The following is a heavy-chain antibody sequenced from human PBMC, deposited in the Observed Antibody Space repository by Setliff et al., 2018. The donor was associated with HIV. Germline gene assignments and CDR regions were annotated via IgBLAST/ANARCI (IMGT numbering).Heavy chain of an antibody. Sequence: NPSETLSLTCTVSGGFLNGYFWTWIRQPPGKGLEWIGHIYFSGTTNYNPSLQSRVTMSVDTSKNQFSLTLTSVTAADTAVYYCARQDGALTGRYFYYYMNVWGKGTTVTVSS. CDR1: GGFLNGYF. V-gene: IGHV4-59*08. CDR3: ARQDGALTGRYFYYYMNV. CDR2: IYFSGTT. J-gene: IGHJ6*03. D-gene: IGHD3-9*01.